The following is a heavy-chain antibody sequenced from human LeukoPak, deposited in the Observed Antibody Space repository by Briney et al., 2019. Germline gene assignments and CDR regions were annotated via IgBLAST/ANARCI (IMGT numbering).Heavy chain of an antibody. Sequence: VGSLRLSCAASGITFNSYTMNWVRQAPGKGLEWVSSISSSSSYIYYAASVKGRFTISRDNAKNSLYLQMHRLRAEDTAVYYCARERQLERLAFGKQGSAFDYWGQGTLVTVPS. CDR3: ARERQLERLAFGKQGSAFDY. D-gene: IGHD1-1*01. CDR2: ISSSSSYI. J-gene: IGHJ4*02. CDR1: GITFNSYT. V-gene: IGHV3-21*01.